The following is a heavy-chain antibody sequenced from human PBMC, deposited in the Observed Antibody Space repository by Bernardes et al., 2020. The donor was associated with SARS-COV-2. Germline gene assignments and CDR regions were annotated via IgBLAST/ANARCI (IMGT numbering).Heavy chain of an antibody. CDR1: GFSFNTYW. Sequence: VGSLRRSCAASGFSFNTYWMHWVRQVPGKGLVWVSHINSDGSRTNYADSVKGRFTIFRDNAKNTLYLQMNSLRAEDTAVYYCTRDPSGTSPAWGQGTLVTVSS. CDR3: TRDPSGTSPA. J-gene: IGHJ5*02. V-gene: IGHV3-74*01. D-gene: IGHD1-1*01. CDR2: INSDGSRT.